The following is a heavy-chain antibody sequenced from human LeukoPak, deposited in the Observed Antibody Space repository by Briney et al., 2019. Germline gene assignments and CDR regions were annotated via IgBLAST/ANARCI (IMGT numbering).Heavy chain of an antibody. D-gene: IGHD6-6*01. CDR3: ARDPPAASSSSWFDP. CDR1: GFTFSSYS. CDR2: ISSSSSYI. V-gene: IGHV3-21*01. Sequence: GGSLRLSCAASGFTFSSYSMNWVRQAPGKGLEWVSSISSSSSYIYYADSVKGRFTISRDNAKNSLYLQMNSLRAEDTAVYHCARDPPAASSSSWFDPWGQGTLVTVSS. J-gene: IGHJ5*02.